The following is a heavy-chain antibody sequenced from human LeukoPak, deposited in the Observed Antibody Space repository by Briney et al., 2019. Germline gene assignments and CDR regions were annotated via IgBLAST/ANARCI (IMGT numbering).Heavy chain of an antibody. D-gene: IGHD3-22*01. CDR1: GFTFSSYG. V-gene: IGHV3-30*18. CDR2: ISYDGSNK. J-gene: IGHJ5*02. CDR3: AKDRGFGYYDSSGYYSFKNWFDP. Sequence: GGSLRLSCAASGFTFSSYGMHWVRQAPGKGLEWVAVISYDGSNKYYADSVKGRFTISRDNSKNTLYLQMNSLRAEDTAVYYCAKDRGFGYYDSSGYYSFKNWFDPWGQGTLVTVSS.